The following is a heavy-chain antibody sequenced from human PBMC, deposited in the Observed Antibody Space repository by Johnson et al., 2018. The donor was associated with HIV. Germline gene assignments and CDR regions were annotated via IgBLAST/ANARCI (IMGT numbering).Heavy chain of an antibody. CDR2: IRYDGNNK. Sequence: QVQLVESGGGVIRPGGSLRLSCAASGFTFDDYGMSWVRQAPGKGLEWVAFIRYDGNNKYYVDSVKGRFTISRDDSKNTLYLQMNSLKTEDTAVYYCTTRGFVVVPAANLHAFDIWGQGTMVTVSS. J-gene: IGHJ3*02. CDR1: GFTFDDYG. CDR3: TTRGFVVVPAANLHAFDI. V-gene: IGHV3-30*02. D-gene: IGHD2-2*01.